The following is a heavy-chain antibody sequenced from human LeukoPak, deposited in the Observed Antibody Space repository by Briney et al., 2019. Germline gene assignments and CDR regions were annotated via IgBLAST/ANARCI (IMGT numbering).Heavy chain of an antibody. Sequence: KSGGSLRLSCAASGFTFSSYSMNWVRQAPGKGLEWVSSISSSSSYIYYADSVKGRFTISRDNSKNTLYLQMNSLRAEDTAVYYCAKTPSYYDSSGYYSFDYWGQGTLVTVSS. CDR1: GFTFSSYS. CDR3: AKTPSYYDSSGYYSFDY. J-gene: IGHJ4*02. V-gene: IGHV3-21*04. D-gene: IGHD3-22*01. CDR2: ISSSSSYI.